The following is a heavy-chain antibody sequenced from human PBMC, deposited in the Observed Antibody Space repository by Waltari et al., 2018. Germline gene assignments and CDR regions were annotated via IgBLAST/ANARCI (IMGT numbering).Heavy chain of an antibody. CDR2: IYHSGST. J-gene: IGHJ2*01. Sequence: QVQLQESGPGLVKPSETLSLTCAVSGYSISSGYYWGWIRQPPGKGLEWIGGIYHSGSTSYHPTLKGRCTRSVDTSKNQFSLKLSSVTAADTAVYYCAREKEKGYCSSTSRYCAGYFDLWGRGTLVTVSS. V-gene: IGHV4-38-2*02. CDR3: AREKEKGYCSSTSRYCAGYFDL. CDR1: GYSISSGYY. D-gene: IGHD2-2*01.